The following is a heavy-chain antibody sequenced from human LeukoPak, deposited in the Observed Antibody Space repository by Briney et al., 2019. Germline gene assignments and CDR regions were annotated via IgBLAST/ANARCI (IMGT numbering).Heavy chain of an antibody. CDR2: INPNSGGT. CDR1: GYTFTGYY. D-gene: IGHD3-22*01. CDR3: ARDRDSNGYWPHDAFDI. Sequence: ASVKVSCKASGYTFTGYYMHWVRQAPGQGLEWMGWINPNSGGTNYAQKFQGRVTMTRDTSISTAYMELSRLRSDDTAVYYCARDRDSNGYWPHDAFDIWGQGTMVTVSS. J-gene: IGHJ3*02. V-gene: IGHV1-2*02.